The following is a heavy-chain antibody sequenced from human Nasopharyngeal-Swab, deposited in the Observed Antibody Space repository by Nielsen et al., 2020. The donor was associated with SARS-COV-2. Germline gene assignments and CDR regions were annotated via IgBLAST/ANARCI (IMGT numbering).Heavy chain of an antibody. CDR3: AKSNGDITIFGVVIRGRYGMDV. V-gene: IGHV3-23*01. Sequence: GESLKISCAASGFTFSNHWMNWVRQAPGKGLEWVSAISGSGGSTYYADSVKGRFTISRDNSKNTLYLQMNSLRAEDTAVYYCAKSNGDITIFGVVIRGRYGMDVWGQGTTVTVSS. J-gene: IGHJ6*02. CDR2: ISGSGGST. CDR1: GFTFSNHW. D-gene: IGHD3-3*01.